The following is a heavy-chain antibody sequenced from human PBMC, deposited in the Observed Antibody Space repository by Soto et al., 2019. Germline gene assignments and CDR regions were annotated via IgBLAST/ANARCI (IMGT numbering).Heavy chain of an antibody. Sequence: SETLSLTCTVSGGSISSYYWSWIRQPPGKGLEWIGYIYYSGSTKYNPSLKCGVTISVDTSKNHFSLKLSSVTAADTAVYYCARHTYYYDSSGYYFDYWGQGTLVTVSS. V-gene: IGHV4-59*08. CDR2: IYYSGST. D-gene: IGHD3-22*01. J-gene: IGHJ4*02. CDR3: ARHTYYYDSSGYYFDY. CDR1: GGSISSYY.